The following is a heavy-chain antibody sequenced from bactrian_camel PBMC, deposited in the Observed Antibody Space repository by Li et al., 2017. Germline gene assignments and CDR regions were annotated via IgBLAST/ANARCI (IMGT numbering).Heavy chain of an antibody. V-gene: IGHV3S40*01. Sequence: VQLVESGGGSVQAGGSLRLSCAASGFSFSETDMSWVRQAEGKEIEWVSNISSGGGRSYYATSVEGRLTISRDNAKNALYLQMNNLKTEDTAVYYCAIRRLLEDHTKGQGTQVTVS. CDR2: ISSGGGRS. CDR1: GFSFSETD. J-gene: IGHJ4*01. D-gene: IGHD2*01.